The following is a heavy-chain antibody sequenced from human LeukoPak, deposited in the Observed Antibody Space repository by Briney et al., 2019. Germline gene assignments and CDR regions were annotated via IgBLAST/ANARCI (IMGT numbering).Heavy chain of an antibody. V-gene: IGHV4-34*01. CDR2: INHSGST. J-gene: IGHJ4*02. D-gene: IGHD3-10*01. CDR3: ASLVRPDYYGSGSYYARFDY. Sequence: TSSETLSLTCAVYGGSFSGYYWSWVRQPPGKGLEWIGEINHSGSTNYNPSLKSRFTISVDTSKNQFSLKLISVTAADTAVYYCASLVRPDYYGSGSYYARFDYWGQGTLVTVSS. CDR1: GGSFSGYY.